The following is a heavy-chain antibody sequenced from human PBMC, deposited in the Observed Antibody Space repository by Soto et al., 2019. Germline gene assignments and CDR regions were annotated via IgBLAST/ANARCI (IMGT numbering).Heavy chain of an antibody. J-gene: IGHJ4*02. CDR3: ARLSAVGSSWEYYFDY. D-gene: IGHD6-13*01. CDR2: INAGNGNT. V-gene: IGHV1-3*01. Sequence: ASVKVSCKASGYTFTSYAIHWVRQAPGQRLEWMGWINAGNGNTKYSQKFQGRVTITRDTSASTAYMELSSLRSEDTAVYYCARLSAVGSSWEYYFDYWGQGTLVTVSS. CDR1: GYTFTSYA.